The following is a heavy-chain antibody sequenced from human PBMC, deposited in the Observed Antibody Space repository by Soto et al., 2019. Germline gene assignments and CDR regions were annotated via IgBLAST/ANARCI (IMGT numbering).Heavy chain of an antibody. V-gene: IGHV1-46*02. D-gene: IGHD3-16*01. J-gene: IGHJ4*02. CDR3: ASLEITGY. CDR1: GYTLNTNY. Sequence: QAQLVQSGAEVKKPGASVKISCKASGYTLNTNYLVWVRQAPGHGLEWMGIINTSGGSTDYAQKFQGRLTMTTDTSTTTVYLELSSLRSEDTAVYYCASLEITGYWGQGTQVAVSS. CDR2: INTSGGST.